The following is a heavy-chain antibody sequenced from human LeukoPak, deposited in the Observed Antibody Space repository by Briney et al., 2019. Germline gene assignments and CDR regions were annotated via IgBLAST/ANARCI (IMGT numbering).Heavy chain of an antibody. CDR2: INPKSGGT. J-gene: IGHJ4*02. V-gene: IGHV1-2*02. CDR3: ARTSYDRGGYYYFDY. D-gene: IGHD3-22*01. Sequence: GASVKVSCKASGYTFTGYYIHWVRQAPGQGLEWMGWINPKSGGTNSAQRFQGRATMTRDTSISTVYMELSRLRSDDTAVYYCARTSYDRGGYYYFDYWGQGTLVTVSS. CDR1: GYTFTGYY.